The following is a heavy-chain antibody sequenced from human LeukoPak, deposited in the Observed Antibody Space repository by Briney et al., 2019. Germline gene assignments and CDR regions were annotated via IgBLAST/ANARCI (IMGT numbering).Heavy chain of an antibody. Sequence: PSETLSLTCTVSGYSISSGYYWGWIRQPPGKGLEWIGSIYHSGSTYYNPSLKSRVTISVDTSKNQFSLKLSSVTAADTAVYYCANVDYYDSSGYYSTENWFDPWGQGTLVTVSS. J-gene: IGHJ5*02. CDR1: GYSISSGYY. CDR3: ANVDYYDSSGYYSTENWFDP. V-gene: IGHV4-38-2*02. CDR2: IYHSGST. D-gene: IGHD3-22*01.